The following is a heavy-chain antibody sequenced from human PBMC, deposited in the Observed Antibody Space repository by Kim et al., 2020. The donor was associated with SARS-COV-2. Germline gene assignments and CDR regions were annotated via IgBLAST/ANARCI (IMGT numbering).Heavy chain of an antibody. D-gene: IGHD3-3*01. CDR1: GGSFSGYY. J-gene: IGHJ4*02. V-gene: IGHV4-34*01. CDR3: ARGNDYDFWSGSKPYFDY. CDR2: INHSGST. Sequence: SETLSLTCAVYGGSFSGYYWSWIRQPPGKGLEWIGEINHSGSTNYNPSLKSRVTISVDTSKNQFSLKLSSVTAADTAVYYCARGNDYDFWSGSKPYFDYWGQGTLVTVSS.